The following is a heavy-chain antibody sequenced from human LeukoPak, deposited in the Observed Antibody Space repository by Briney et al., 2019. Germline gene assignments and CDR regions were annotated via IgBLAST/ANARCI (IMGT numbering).Heavy chain of an antibody. CDR2: VNPNSGGT. Sequence: ASVKVSCKASGYTFTGYYMHWVRQAPGQGLEWMGWVNPNSGGTNYAQKFQGRVTMTRDTSISTAYMELSRLRSDDTAVYYCARDRGLDIAAAGKFRHYYYYMDVWGKGTTVTVSS. V-gene: IGHV1-2*02. D-gene: IGHD6-13*01. CDR3: ARDRGLDIAAAGKFRHYYYYMDV. J-gene: IGHJ6*03. CDR1: GYTFTGYY.